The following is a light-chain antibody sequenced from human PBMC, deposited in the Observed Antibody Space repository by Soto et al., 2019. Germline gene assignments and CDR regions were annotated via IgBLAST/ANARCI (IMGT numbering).Light chain of an antibody. V-gene: IGKV3-15*01. CDR3: QQYNNWPPVWLT. J-gene: IGKJ4*01. CDR1: QSVSNF. Sequence: EIVLTQSPGTLSLSPGERATLSCRASQSVSNFLAWYQQRPGQAPRLLIYGASTRATGIPARFSGSGSGTEFTLTISSLQSEDFAVYYCQQYNNWPPVWLTFGGGTKVDIK. CDR2: GAS.